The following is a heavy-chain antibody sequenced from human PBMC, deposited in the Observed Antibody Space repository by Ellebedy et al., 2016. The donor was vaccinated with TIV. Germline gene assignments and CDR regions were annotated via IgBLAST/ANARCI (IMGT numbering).Heavy chain of an antibody. D-gene: IGHD3-10*01. Sequence: SETLSLTCTVSGGSISTYFWCWIRQPPGKGLEWIGCVDYSGSTNYSPSLKSRVNISVSTSNNQFSLRLTSVTAADTAVYYCARPPHAVIRGVPGTWFDPWGQGTLVMVSS. CDR1: GGSISTYF. CDR2: VDYSGST. J-gene: IGHJ5*02. CDR3: ARPPHAVIRGVPGTWFDP. V-gene: IGHV4-59*08.